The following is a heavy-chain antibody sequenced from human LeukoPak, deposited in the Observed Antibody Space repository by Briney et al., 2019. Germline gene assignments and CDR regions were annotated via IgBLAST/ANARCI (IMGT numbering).Heavy chain of an antibody. CDR1: GDSITTKTYS. D-gene: IGHD6-19*01. CDR3: ARVRAVSVSFDS. J-gene: IGHJ4*02. Sequence: SETLSLTCAVSGDSITTKTYSWGWIRQPPGKDLEWIANIYSSGSTFYNPSLKSRITMSVDTSENRFSLRLSSLSAADTAVYYCARVRAVSVSFDSWSQGTLVTVSS. CDR2: IYSSGST. V-gene: IGHV4-39*07.